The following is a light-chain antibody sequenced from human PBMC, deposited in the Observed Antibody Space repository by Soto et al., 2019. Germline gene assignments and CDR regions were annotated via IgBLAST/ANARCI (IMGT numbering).Light chain of an antibody. CDR3: QLHGDSPPGYT. J-gene: IGKJ2*01. CDR2: GVS. CDR1: QSISSSY. Sequence: EMVLTQSPGTLSLSPGERATLSCRASQSISSSYLAWYQQKPVQAPRLLIYGVSNMATGIPDRFSGSGSGTDSTLNISRLEPEDFAVYYCQLHGDSPPGYTVGQGTKLEIK. V-gene: IGKV3-20*01.